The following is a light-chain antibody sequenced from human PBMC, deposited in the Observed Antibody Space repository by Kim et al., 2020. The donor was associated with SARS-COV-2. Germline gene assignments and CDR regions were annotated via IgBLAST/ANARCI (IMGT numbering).Light chain of an antibody. CDR1: QSVRTS. Sequence: PGERATLSCRASQSVRTSLAWYQQQPGQAPRLLIYDASTRATDIPARFSASGSGTDFTLTISSLEPEDFAFYYCQHRTNWPLTFGGGTKVDIK. V-gene: IGKV3-11*01. J-gene: IGKJ4*01. CDR2: DAS. CDR3: QHRTNWPLT.